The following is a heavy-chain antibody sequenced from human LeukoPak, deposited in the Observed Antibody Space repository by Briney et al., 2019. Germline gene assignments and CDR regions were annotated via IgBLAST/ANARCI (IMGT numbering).Heavy chain of an antibody. CDR2: ISYDGSNK. D-gene: IGHD1-26*01. J-gene: IGHJ4*02. Sequence: GRSLGLSCAASGFTFSSYAMHWVRQAPGKGLEWVAVISYDGSNKYYADSVKGRFTISRDNSKNTLYLQMNSLRAEDTAVYYCARELFPSMVGGSYLPSDYWGQGTLVTVSS. CDR1: GFTFSSYA. CDR3: ARELFPSMVGGSYLPSDY. V-gene: IGHV3-30-3*01.